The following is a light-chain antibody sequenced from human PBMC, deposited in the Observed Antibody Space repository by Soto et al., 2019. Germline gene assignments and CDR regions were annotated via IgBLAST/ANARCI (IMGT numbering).Light chain of an antibody. J-gene: IGLJ2*01. Sequence: QSVLTQPASVSGSPGQSITISCTGTGNDVGGYKYVSWYQQHPGKVPKLMIFEVSNRPSGVSKRFSGSKSGNTASLNISGLQADDEADYYCSSYTSRMSVVFGGGTKLTVL. CDR1: GNDVGGYKY. V-gene: IGLV2-14*01. CDR3: SSYTSRMSVV. CDR2: EVS.